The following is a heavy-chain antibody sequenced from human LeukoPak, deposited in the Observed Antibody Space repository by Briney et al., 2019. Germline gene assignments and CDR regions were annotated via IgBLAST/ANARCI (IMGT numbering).Heavy chain of an antibody. CDR3: ARDLLSTAGYFDY. CDR1: GGSISSYY. V-gene: IGHV4-59*12. J-gene: IGHJ4*02. Sequence: SETLSLTCTVSGGSISSYYWSWIRQPPGKGLEWSGYIYYSGSTNYNPSLKSRVTISVDTSKNQFSLNLSSVTAADTAVYYCARDLLSTAGYFDYWDQGTLVTVSS. D-gene: IGHD6-19*01. CDR2: IYYSGST.